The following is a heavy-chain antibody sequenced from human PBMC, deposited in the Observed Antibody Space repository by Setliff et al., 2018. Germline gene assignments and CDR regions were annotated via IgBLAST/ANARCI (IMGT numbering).Heavy chain of an antibody. CDR1: GGSISSGTYY. V-gene: IGHV4-61*02. CDR3: ARDPVDGHGHFDY. CDR2: LHTSGST. D-gene: IGHD2-8*01. J-gene: IGHJ4*02. Sequence: LSLTCTVSGGSISSGTYYWSWIRQPAGKGLEWVGRLHTSGSTTYNPSLQSRVTISVDTSKDHFSLNLTSVTAADTAVYYCARDPVDGHGHFDYWGQGTLVTVSS.